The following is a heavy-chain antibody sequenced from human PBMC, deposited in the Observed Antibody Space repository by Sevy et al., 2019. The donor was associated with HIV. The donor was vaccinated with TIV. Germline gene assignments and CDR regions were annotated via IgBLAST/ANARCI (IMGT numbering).Heavy chain of an antibody. CDR1: GFTFNIYS. D-gene: IGHD2-8*01. CDR3: AREGCTKPHDY. Sequence: GGSLRLSCAASGFTFNIYSMSWVRPTPGTGLEWVATLSFGCGKINHADSVKGRFTMSRDDSKNAVYLQMNNLRVEDTAIYYCAREGCTKPHDYWGQGTLVTVSS. CDR2: LSFGCGKI. J-gene: IGHJ4*02. V-gene: IGHV3-23*01.